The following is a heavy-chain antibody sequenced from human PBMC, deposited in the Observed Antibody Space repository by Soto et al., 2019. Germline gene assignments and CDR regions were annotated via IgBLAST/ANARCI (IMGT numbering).Heavy chain of an antibody. V-gene: IGHV3-23*01. CDR3: AKHRNYPRDQFHY. D-gene: IGHD1-7*01. CDR2: ISANGQGI. CDR1: GFTLSTYA. J-gene: IGHJ4*02. Sequence: PGGSLRLSCAASGFTLSTYALSWVRQAPGKGLEWVSAISANGQGIYYADSVRGRFTISRDNSKNTIFLHMDSLRAEDTAVYYCAKHRNYPRDQFHYWGQGTLVTVSS.